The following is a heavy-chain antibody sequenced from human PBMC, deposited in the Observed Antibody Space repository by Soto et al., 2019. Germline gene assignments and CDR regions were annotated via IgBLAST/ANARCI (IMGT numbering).Heavy chain of an antibody. CDR2: ISGSGGST. Sequence: LRLSCAASGFTFSSYAMSWVRQAPGKGLEWVSAISGSGGSTYYADSVKGRFTISRDNSKNTLYLQMNSLRAEDTAVYYCAKDLGSSGWYGHDAFDIWGQGTMVTVSS. D-gene: IGHD6-19*01. CDR1: GFTFSSYA. CDR3: AKDLGSSGWYGHDAFDI. V-gene: IGHV3-23*01. J-gene: IGHJ3*02.